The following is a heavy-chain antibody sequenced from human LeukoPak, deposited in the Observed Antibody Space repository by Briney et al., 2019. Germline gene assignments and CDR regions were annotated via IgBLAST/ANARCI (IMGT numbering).Heavy chain of an antibody. V-gene: IGHV4-30-4*01. J-gene: IGHJ4*02. CDR3: AREPDYGDGWGYFDY. D-gene: IGHD4-17*01. CDR2: IYYSGST. CDR1: GGSISSGDYY. Sequence: NPSQTLSLTCTVSGGSISSGDYYWSWLRQPPGKGLEWIGYIYYSGSTYYNPSLKSRVTISVDTPKNQFSLKLSSVTAADTAVYYCAREPDYGDGWGYFDYWGQGTLVTVSS.